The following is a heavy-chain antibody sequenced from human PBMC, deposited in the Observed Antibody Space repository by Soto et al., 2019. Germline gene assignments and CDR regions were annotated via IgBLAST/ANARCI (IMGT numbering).Heavy chain of an antibody. CDR3: GRGPSPRAPAGGTPYYYAMDV. Sequence: ASVKVSCKTSGYDFTAYDINWVRQASGQGLEWMGWMNPINGATGSARRFHGRVSMTRNTATGTAYLELTSLRSDGTGVYYCGRGPSPRAPAGGTPYYYAMDVWGQGTTVTVSS. CDR2: MNPINGAT. V-gene: IGHV1-8*02. D-gene: IGHD6-13*01. CDR1: GYDFTAYD. J-gene: IGHJ6*02.